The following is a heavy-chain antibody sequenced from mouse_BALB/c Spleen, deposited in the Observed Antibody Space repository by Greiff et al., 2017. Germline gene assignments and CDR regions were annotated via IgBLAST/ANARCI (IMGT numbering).Heavy chain of an antibody. V-gene: IGHV1-5*01. J-gene: IGHJ2*01. Sequence: EVKVVESGTVLARPGASVKMSCKASGYTFTSYWMHWVKQRPGQGLEWIGAIYPGNSDTSYNQKFKGKAKLTAVTSTSTAYMELSSLTNEDSAVYYCTRFPDYYGSRGYFDYWGQGTTLTVSS. D-gene: IGHD1-1*01. CDR2: IYPGNSDT. CDR3: TRFPDYYGSRGYFDY. CDR1: GYTFTSYW.